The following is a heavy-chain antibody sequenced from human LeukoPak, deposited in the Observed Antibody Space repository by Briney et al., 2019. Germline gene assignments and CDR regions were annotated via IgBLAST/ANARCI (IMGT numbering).Heavy chain of an antibody. CDR1: GGTYSSYA. Sequence: SVKVSCKASGGTYSSYAISWVRQAPGQGLEWMGGIIPIFGTANYAQKFQGRVTITADESTSTAYMELSSLRSEDTAVYYCARVLYRCSSTSCYVMMGEAFDPWGQGTLVTVSS. V-gene: IGHV1-69*01. D-gene: IGHD2-2*01. J-gene: IGHJ5*02. CDR2: IIPIFGTA. CDR3: ARVLYRCSSTSCYVMMGEAFDP.